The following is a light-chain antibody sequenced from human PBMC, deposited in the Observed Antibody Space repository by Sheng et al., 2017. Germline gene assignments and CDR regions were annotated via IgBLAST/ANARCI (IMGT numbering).Light chain of an antibody. J-gene: IGKJ4*01. CDR3: QHYDNLPPS. Sequence: EIVLTQSPGTLSLSPGERATLSCRASQSVSTSYLAWYQQKPGQAPRLLIYDASTRATGIPDRFSGSGSGTEFTLTISSLQSEDIATYYCQHYDNLPPSFGGGTKVEIK. CDR1: QSVSTSY. CDR2: DAS. V-gene: IGKV3-20*01.